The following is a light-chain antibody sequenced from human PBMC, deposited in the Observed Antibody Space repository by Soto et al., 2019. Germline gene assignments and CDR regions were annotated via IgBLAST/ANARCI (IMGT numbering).Light chain of an antibody. V-gene: IGKV1-33*01. CDR3: QQYRNLIT. CDR2: DAS. Sequence: DIQMTQSPSSLSASVGDRVTITCQASQDISNYLNWYQQKLGKAPKLLIYDASNLETGVPSRFSGSGSGTDFTFTISSLQPEDIATYYCQQYRNLITFGQGTRLEIK. J-gene: IGKJ5*01. CDR1: QDISNY.